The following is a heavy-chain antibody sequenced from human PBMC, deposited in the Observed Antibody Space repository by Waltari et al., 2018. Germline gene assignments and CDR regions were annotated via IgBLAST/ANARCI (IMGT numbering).Heavy chain of an antibody. D-gene: IGHD3-22*01. CDR1: GGSFSGYY. Sequence: QVQLQQWGAGLLKPSETLSLTCAVYGGSFSGYYWSWIRQPPGKGLEWIGEINHSGSTNYNPSLKSRVTISVDTSKNQFSLKLSSVTAADTAVYYCAREEGDYYYDSSGTYYFDYWGQGTLVIVSS. CDR3: AREEGDYYYDSSGTYYFDY. CDR2: INHSGST. V-gene: IGHV4-34*01. J-gene: IGHJ4*02.